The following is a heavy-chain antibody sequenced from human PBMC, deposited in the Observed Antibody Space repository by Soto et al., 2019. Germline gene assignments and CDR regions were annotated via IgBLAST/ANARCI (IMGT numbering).Heavy chain of an antibody. J-gene: IGHJ5*01. CDR3: ATMQRARLDS. CDR1: GIMSSGYG. V-gene: IGHV1-69*09. D-gene: IGHD6-25*01. Sequence: QEQVVQSGPAMKEPGSSVKVSCRASGIMSSGYGFSWVRQAPGQGLEWVGRINPILDSTHYAQNLQGRVSITVDKSTDTAYLEVTSLRLEDTAIYFCATMQRARLDSWGRGTEVTVSS. CDR2: INPILDST.